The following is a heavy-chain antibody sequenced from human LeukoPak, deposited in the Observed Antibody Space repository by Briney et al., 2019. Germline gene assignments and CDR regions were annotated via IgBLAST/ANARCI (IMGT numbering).Heavy chain of an antibody. D-gene: IGHD4-17*01. CDR2: IIPIFGTA. V-gene: IGHV1-69*13. Sequence: SVKVSCKASGYTFTSYDINWVRQAPGQGLEWMGGIIPIFGTANYAQKFQGRVTITADESTSTAYMELSSLRSEDTAVYYCARTLIDYGDYLRGMDVWGQGTTVTVSS. CDR3: ARTLIDYGDYLRGMDV. CDR1: GYTFTSYD. J-gene: IGHJ6*02.